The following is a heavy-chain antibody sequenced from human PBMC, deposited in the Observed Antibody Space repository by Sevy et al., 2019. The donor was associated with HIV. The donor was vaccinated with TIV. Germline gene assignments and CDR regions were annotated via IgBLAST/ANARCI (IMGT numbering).Heavy chain of an antibody. D-gene: IGHD3-16*01. CDR2: IWYDGTDK. Sequence: GGSLRLSCATSGFIFSNYAMHWIRQAPGKGLEGVAVIWYDGTDKYYADSVQGRFTISRDNSKKTLYLQMNSLGVEDTAVYYCARYWGRDGHSIDYWGQGTLVTVSS. J-gene: IGHJ4*02. CDR1: GFIFSNYA. V-gene: IGHV3-33*01. CDR3: ARYWGRDGHSIDY.